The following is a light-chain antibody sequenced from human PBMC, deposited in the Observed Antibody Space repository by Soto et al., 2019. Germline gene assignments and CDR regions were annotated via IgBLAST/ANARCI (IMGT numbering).Light chain of an antibody. CDR1: QSLSGN. CDR2: RAS. J-gene: IGKJ1*01. CDR3: QQYSKWPPWT. V-gene: IGKV3-15*01. Sequence: EIVMTQSPATLAVSPGERATLSCRASQSLSGNLAWYQQKPGQAHRLLIYRASTRATGVPARFSASGSGTEFNLTISSLQSEDSAVYYCQQYSKWPPWTFGPGTKVEIK.